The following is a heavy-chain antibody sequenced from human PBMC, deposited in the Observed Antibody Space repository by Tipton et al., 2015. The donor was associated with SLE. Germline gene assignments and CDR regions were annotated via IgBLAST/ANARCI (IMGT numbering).Heavy chain of an antibody. D-gene: IGHD6-19*01. CDR1: GFPFSSYA. CDR3: AKGSPVPGYYYYYYGMDV. Sequence: SLRLSCAASGFPFSSYAMSWVRQAPGRGLEWVSTISGSGGSTYYADSVKGRFTISRDNSKNTLYLQMNSLRAEDTAVYYCAKGSPVPGYYYYYYGMDVWGQGTTVTVSS. CDR2: ISGSGGST. V-gene: IGHV3-23*01. J-gene: IGHJ6*02.